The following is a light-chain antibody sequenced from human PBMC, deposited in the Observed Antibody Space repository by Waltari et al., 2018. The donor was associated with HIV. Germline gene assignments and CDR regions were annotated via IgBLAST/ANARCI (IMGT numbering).Light chain of an antibody. J-gene: IGLJ2*01. CDR2: NVN. CDR1: RNDIGRYEY. V-gene: IGLV2-14*03. CDR3: GAYTGSGNLGL. Sequence: QSALTQPASASGSPGQSITISCPGTRNDIGRYEYVSWYQQHPGKAPKLIIYNVNRRPTGVSDRFSGSKSGNTASLTISGLQPEDEADYYCGAYTGSGNLGLFGGGTKLTVL.